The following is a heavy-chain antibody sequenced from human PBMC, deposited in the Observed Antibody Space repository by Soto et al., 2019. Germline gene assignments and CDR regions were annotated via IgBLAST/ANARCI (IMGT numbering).Heavy chain of an antibody. CDR1: GFTFSIYA. Sequence: EVQLLDAGGCLVQPGVWLRLSCAASGFTFSIYAMSWVLHAPGKGLEWGSFISGGGGSTYYADSVKGRFTISRDKSENPLYLQMNSLKAEDTAVYYCAKEREETGSWYSGYFDYWGQGTLVTVSS. V-gene: IGHV3-23*01. J-gene: IGHJ4*02. CDR2: ISGGGGST. D-gene: IGHD6-13*01. CDR3: AKEREETGSWYSGYFDY.